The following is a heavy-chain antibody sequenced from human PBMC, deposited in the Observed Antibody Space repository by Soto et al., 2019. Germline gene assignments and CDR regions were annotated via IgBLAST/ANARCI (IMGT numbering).Heavy chain of an antibody. D-gene: IGHD2-21*02. CDR3: ARGGHVVVVTAALDY. V-gene: IGHV1-46*01. J-gene: IGHJ4*02. CDR2: VNPSGGHT. CDR1: GDTFTDYY. Sequence: QVQLVQSGAEVKKPGASVKVSCKASGDTFTDYYIHWVRQAPGQGLEWMGTVNPSGGHTTYAQHFLGRMTMTRDTSTSTLYMGLTSLISEDTAVYYCARGGHVVVVTAALDYWGQGTLVTVSS.